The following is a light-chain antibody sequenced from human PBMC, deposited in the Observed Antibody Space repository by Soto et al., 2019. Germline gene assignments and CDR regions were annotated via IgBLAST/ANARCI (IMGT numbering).Light chain of an antibody. J-gene: IGKJ3*01. V-gene: IGKV3-11*01. Sequence: EIVLTQSPATLSLSPGERATLSCRASQSVSSYLAWYQQKPGQAPRLLIYDASNRTTGIPSRFSGSGSGTDFTLTISSLEPQDFAVEYCQQRRNWPPEFTFGPGTKVDIK. CDR1: QSVSSY. CDR3: QQRRNWPPEFT. CDR2: DAS.